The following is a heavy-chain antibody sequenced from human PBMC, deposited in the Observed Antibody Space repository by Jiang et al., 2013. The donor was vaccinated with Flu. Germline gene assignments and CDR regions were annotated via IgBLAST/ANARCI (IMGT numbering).Heavy chain of an antibody. CDR1: GYSFSNAA. CDR3: AKEPRACDHQCYSYIDH. CDR2: INTKTGNP. Sequence: QSGSELKEPGASVKVSCKASGYSFSNAAIIWVRQAPGQGLEWMGWINTKTGNPEYAQGFTGRFVFSLDASVRTTYLQITSLTVDDTAVYYCAKEPRACDHQCYSYIDHWGQGTLVTVSS. D-gene: IGHD2-15*01. V-gene: IGHV7-4-1*02. J-gene: IGHJ4*02.